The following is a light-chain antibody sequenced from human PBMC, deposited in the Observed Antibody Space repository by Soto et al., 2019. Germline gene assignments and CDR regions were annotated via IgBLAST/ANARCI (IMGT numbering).Light chain of an antibody. CDR3: LQDYNYPLT. CDR1: QGSSND. V-gene: IGKV1-6*01. CDR2: AAS. Sequence: AIQMTQSPSSLSASGGDRVTITCRARQGSSNDLGWYQQKPGKAHKLLIYAASNLQSGVPSRFSGSGSGTDFTLTISSLQPEDFATYYCLQDYNYPLTFGGGTKVEIK. J-gene: IGKJ4*01.